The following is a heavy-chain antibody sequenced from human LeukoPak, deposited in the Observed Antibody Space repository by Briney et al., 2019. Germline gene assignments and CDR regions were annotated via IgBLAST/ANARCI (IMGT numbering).Heavy chain of an antibody. Sequence: GGSLRLSCAASGFTFSSYGMHWVRQAPGKGLEWVAFIRYDGSNKYYADSVKGRFTISRDNSKNTLYLQMNSLRAEDTAVYYCARLRDSSGYYLAYWGQGTLVTVSS. J-gene: IGHJ4*02. CDR1: GFTFSSYG. D-gene: IGHD3-22*01. CDR3: ARLRDSSGYYLAY. CDR2: IRYDGSNK. V-gene: IGHV3-30*02.